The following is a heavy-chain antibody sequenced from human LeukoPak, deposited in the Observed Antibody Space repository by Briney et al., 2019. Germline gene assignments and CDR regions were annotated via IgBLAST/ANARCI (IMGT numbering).Heavy chain of an antibody. J-gene: IGHJ4*02. CDR1: GGSISNYY. V-gene: IGHV4-59*01. D-gene: IGHD3-3*01. Sequence: PSETLSLTCTVSGGSISNYYWNWIRQPPGKGLEWIGYIYFTGSTNYNPSLKSRVTISLDTSKNQFSLKLSSVTAADTAIYYCASGPPFLKYFEYWGQGTLVTVSS. CDR2: IYFTGST. CDR3: ASGPPFLKYFEY.